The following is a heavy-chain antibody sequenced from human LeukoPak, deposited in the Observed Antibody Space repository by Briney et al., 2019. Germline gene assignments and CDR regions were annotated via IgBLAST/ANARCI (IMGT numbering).Heavy chain of an antibody. D-gene: IGHD6-13*01. J-gene: IGHJ4*02. CDR2: ISGSGGNT. V-gene: IGHV3-23*01. CDR3: AKRLDSSSWYTQGY. Sequence: PGGSLRLSCAVSGFTFSGYATSWVRQAPGKGLEWVSSISGSGGNTFYADSVKGRFTISRDNSKNTLYLQMNSLRAEDTAVYYCAKRLDSSSWYTQGYWGQGTLVTVSS. CDR1: GFTFSGYA.